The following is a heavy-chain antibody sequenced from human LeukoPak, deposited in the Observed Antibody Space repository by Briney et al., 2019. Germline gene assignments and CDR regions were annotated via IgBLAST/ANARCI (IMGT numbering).Heavy chain of an antibody. CDR1: GFTFSSYS. D-gene: IGHD5-24*01. V-gene: IGHV3-21*01. CDR2: ISSSSSYI. J-gene: IGHJ3*02. CDR3: ARDIARRDGPGEDAFDI. Sequence: GGSLRLSCAASGFTFSSYSMNWVRQAPGKGLEWVSSISSSSSYIYYADSVKGRFTISRDNAKNSLYLQMNSLRAEDTAVYYCARDIARRDGPGEDAFDIWGQGTMVTVSS.